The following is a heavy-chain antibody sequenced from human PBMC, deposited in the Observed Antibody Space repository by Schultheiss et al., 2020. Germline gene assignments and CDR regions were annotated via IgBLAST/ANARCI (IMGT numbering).Heavy chain of an antibody. V-gene: IGHV3-13*05. D-gene: IGHD4-17*01. CDR1: GFTFSSYD. CDR3: ARATRADYGDVYYFDY. Sequence: GESLKIFCAASGFTFSSYDMHWVRQATGKGLEWVSAIGTAGDPYYPGSVKGRFTISRENAKNSLYLQMNSLRAGDTAVYYCARATRADYGDVYYFDYWGQGTLVTVSS. J-gene: IGHJ4*02. CDR2: IGTAGDP.